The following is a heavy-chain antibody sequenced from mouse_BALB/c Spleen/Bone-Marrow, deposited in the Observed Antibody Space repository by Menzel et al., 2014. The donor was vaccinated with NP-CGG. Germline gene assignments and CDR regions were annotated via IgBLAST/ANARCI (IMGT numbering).Heavy chain of an antibody. J-gene: IGHJ2*01. CDR1: DYAFTTYN. CDR3: ARSTGSLFYFDH. V-gene: IGHV1S135*01. CDR2: IDPSYGGI. Sequence: EVQLQESGPELVKPGASVKVSCKASDYAFTTYNMYWVKQSHGKSLEWIGDIDPSYGGISYNQKFTGKATLTVDISFSTAYMQLKSLTSEDSAVYYCARSTGSLFYFDHWGQGTTLTVSS. D-gene: IGHD4-1*01.